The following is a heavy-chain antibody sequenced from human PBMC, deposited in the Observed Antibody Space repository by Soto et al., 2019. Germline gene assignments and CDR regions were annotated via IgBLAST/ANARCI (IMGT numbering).Heavy chain of an antibody. Sequence: EVQLVQSGADVKKPGESLKISCEASGYSFNTYWIGWVRQMPGKGLEWMGIIYPDDSDTRVNPSFQGQVTISADKSITTDNLKCNSQKASDTARYVCARRRSGDAFDVWGQGTLVTVSS. D-gene: IGHD1-26*01. CDR1: GYSFNTYW. CDR2: IYPDDSDT. CDR3: ARRRSGDAFDV. J-gene: IGHJ3*01. V-gene: IGHV5-51*01.